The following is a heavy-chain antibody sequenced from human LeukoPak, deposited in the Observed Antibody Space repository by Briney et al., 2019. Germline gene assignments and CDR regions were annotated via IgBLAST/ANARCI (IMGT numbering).Heavy chain of an antibody. J-gene: IGHJ4*02. CDR2: INHSGST. V-gene: IGHV4-34*01. CDR3: ASGRGIFGVVHFDY. Sequence: SETLSLTCAVYGESFSGYYWNWVRLPPGKGLEWIGEINHSGSTNDNPSLKSRVTISVDTSKNQFSLKLSSMTAADPAVSYCASGRGIFGVVHFDYWGQGTLVTVSS. CDR1: GESFSGYY. D-gene: IGHD3-3*01.